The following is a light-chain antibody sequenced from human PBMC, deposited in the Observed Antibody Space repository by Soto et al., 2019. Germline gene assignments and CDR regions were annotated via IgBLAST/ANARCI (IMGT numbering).Light chain of an antibody. CDR3: QQYDRSRT. CDR1: QSVDSRF. J-gene: IGKJ1*01. V-gene: IGKV3-20*01. Sequence: EIVLTQSPGTLSLSPGERATLSCRASQSVDSRFLAWYQQKSGQAPRVLMYGASNSANGIPDRYSGRGSGTDFTLSTRTLEPEHLAVYYCQQYDRSRTFGHGAKV. CDR2: GAS.